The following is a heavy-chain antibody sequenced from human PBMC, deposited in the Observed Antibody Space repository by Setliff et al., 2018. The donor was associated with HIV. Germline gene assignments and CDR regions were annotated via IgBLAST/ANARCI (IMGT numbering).Heavy chain of an antibody. Sequence: GGSLRLSCAASGFTFSSYSMNWVRQAPGKGLEWVSYISTYYADSVKGRFTISRDNAKNSLYLQMNSLRAEDTAVYYCARGTGDTSGYYYYSEYFQNWGQGTLVTVSS. V-gene: IGHV3-48*01. J-gene: IGHJ1*01. D-gene: IGHD3-22*01. CDR2: IST. CDR1: GFTFSSYS. CDR3: ARGTGDTSGYYYYSEYFQN.